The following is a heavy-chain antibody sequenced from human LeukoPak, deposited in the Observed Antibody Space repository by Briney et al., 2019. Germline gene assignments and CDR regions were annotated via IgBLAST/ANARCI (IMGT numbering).Heavy chain of an antibody. V-gene: IGHV3-66*01. CDR2: IYSGGNT. Sequence: GGSLRLSCAASGFTVSSNYMSWVRQAPGKGLEWVSVIYSGGNTYYADSVKGRFTISRDNSKNTLYLQMNSLRADDTAVYYCAKDLSPYGDYVGAFDIWGQGTMVTVSS. CDR3: AKDLSPYGDYVGAFDI. J-gene: IGHJ3*02. D-gene: IGHD4-17*01. CDR1: GFTVSSNY.